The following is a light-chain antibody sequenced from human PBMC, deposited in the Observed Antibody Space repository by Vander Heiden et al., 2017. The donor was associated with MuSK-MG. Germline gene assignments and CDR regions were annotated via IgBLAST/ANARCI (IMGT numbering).Light chain of an antibody. Sequence: SYELTQAPSVSVSPGQTASITCSGDKLGDTYVCWYQQKPGQSPMLVIDQETKPPSGIPERFSGANSGDTATLTISGTQAMDEADYYWQAWHSSTVGFGGGTKLTVL. J-gene: IGLJ2*01. CDR3: QAWHSSTVG. CDR2: QET. CDR1: KLGDTY. V-gene: IGLV3-1*01.